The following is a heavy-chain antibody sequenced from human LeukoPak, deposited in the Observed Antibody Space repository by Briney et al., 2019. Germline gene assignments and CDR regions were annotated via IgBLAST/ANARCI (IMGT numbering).Heavy chain of an antibody. CDR3: AKDGAQYSSGPECDP. V-gene: IGHV3-23*01. CDR2: ISGSGGST. J-gene: IGHJ5*02. D-gene: IGHD6-19*01. Sequence: GGSLRLSCAAFGFTFSSYAMSWVRQAPGKGLEWVSAISGSGGSTYYADSVKGRFTIPRDNSKKTVSLEMSSLTAADTGVYYCAKDGAQYSSGPECDPRGQGALVTVSP. CDR1: GFTFSSYA.